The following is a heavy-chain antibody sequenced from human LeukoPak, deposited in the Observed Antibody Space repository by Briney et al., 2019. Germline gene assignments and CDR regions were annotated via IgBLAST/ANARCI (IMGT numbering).Heavy chain of an antibody. J-gene: IGHJ4*02. D-gene: IGHD1-1*01. V-gene: IGHV3-21*01. CDR1: GFTFSSYS. CDR3: ARAYNWNDQSPFDY. CDR2: MSSNSSYI. Sequence: GASLRLSCAASGFTFSSYSMNWVRQAPGKGLEWVSSMSSNSSYIYYADSVKGRFTISRDNAKNSVYLKMNSLRAEDTAVYYCARAYNWNDQSPFDYWGQGTLVTVSS.